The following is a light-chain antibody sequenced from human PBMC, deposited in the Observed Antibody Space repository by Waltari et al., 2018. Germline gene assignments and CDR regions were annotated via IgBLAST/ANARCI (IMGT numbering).Light chain of an antibody. CDR3: QQYGSSPK. CDR2: GAS. CDR1: QSVSSSY. J-gene: IGKJ1*01. V-gene: IGKV3-20*01. Sequence: EIVLTQSPGTLSLSPGERATLSCRASQSVSSSYLAWYQQKPGQAPRLLIYGASSRATGIPDWFSGSGSGTDFTLTISRLEPEDFAVYYCQQYGSSPKFGQGTKVEIK.